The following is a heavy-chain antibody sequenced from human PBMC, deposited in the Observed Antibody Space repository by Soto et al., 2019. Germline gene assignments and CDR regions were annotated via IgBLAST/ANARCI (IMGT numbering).Heavy chain of an antibody. CDR3: AAHSSGWYGPLGY. CDR2: IWYDGSNK. V-gene: IGHV3-33*01. CDR1: GFTFSSYG. Sequence: GGSLRLSCAASGFTFSSYGMHWVRQAPGKGLEWVAVIWYDGSNKYYADSVKGRFTISRDNSKNTLYLQMNSLRAEDTAVYYCAAHSSGWYGPLGYWGQGTLVTVSS. J-gene: IGHJ4*02. D-gene: IGHD6-19*01.